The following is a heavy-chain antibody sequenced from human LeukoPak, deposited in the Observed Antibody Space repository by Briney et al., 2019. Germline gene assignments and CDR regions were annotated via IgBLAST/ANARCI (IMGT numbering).Heavy chain of an antibody. CDR3: ATYRQVLLPFES. D-gene: IGHD2-8*02. Sequence: LGGSLRLSCAASGFTFSTFAMIWVRQPPGKGLEWVSSIFPSGGEIHYADSVRGRFTISRDNSKSTLSLQTNSLRAEDTAIYYCATYRQVLLPFESWGQGTLVTVSS. CDR1: GFTFSTFA. V-gene: IGHV3-23*01. CDR2: IFPSGGEI. J-gene: IGHJ4*02.